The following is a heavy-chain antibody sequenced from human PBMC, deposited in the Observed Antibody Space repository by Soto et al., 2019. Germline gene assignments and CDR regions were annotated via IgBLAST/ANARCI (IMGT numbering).Heavy chain of an antibody. CDR3: ATLTTPWKIAVAQYFDY. CDR1: GFTFSDYY. D-gene: IGHD6-19*01. J-gene: IGHJ4*02. V-gene: IGHV3-11*01. Sequence: GGSLRLSCAASGFTFSDYYMSWIRQAPGKGLEWVSYISSSGSTIYYADSVKGRFTISRDNAKNSLYLQMNSLRAEDTAVYYCATLTTPWKIAVAQYFDYWGQGTLVTVSS. CDR2: ISSSGSTI.